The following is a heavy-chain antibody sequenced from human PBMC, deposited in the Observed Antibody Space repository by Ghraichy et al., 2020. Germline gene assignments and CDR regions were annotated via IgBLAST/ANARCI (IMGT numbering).Heavy chain of an antibody. D-gene: IGHD6-19*01. J-gene: IGHJ4*02. CDR3: ARPHSSGWYRGATEGGYYFDY. Sequence: SETLSLTCAVYGGSFSGYYWSWIRQPPGKGLEWIGEINHSGSTNYNPSLKSRVTISVDTSKNQFSLKLSSVTAADTVVYYCARPHSSGWYRGATEGGYYFDYWGQGTLVTVSS. V-gene: IGHV4-34*01. CDR2: INHSGST. CDR1: GGSFSGYY.